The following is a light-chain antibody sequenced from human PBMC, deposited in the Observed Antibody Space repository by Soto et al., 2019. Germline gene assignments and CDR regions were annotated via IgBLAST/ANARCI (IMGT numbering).Light chain of an antibody. CDR1: QSVSSY. CDR3: QQRRKWPPYT. CDR2: DAS. V-gene: IGKV3-11*01. J-gene: IGKJ2*01. Sequence: EIVLTQSPATLSLSPGERATLSCRASQSVSSYLAWYQQKPGQAPRLLIYDASNRATGIPARFSGSGSGTDLTLTTSTLEREDFAVYSCQQRRKWPPYTFGQGTKLEIK.